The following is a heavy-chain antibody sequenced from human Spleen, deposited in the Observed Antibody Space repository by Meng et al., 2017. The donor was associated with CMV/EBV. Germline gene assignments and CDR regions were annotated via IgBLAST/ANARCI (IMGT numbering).Heavy chain of an antibody. CDR3: ARDRSSSRGYYGMDV. CDR2: IRYDGSNK. J-gene: IGHJ6*02. V-gene: IGHV3-30*02. CDR1: GFTFNTYA. Sequence: GESLKISCTASGFTFNTYAMHWVRQAPGKGLEWVSCIRYDGSNKFYADSVKGRFTISRDNSKNTLYLQMNSLRAEDTAVYYCARDRSSSRGYYGMDVWGQGTTVTVSS. D-gene: IGHD6-13*01.